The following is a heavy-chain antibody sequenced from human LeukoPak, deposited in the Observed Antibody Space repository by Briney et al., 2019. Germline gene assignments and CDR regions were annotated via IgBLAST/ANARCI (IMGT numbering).Heavy chain of an antibody. CDR2: IQYDGSNG. J-gene: IGHJ4*02. V-gene: IGHV3-30*02. CDR3: AKGLITMVRGVPRGHPFDY. Sequence: PGGSLRLSCAASAFTFSYYGMHWVRQAPGKGLEWVSFIQYDGSNGYYADSVKGRFTISRDNSKNTLYLQMNSLRAEDTAVYYCAKGLITMVRGVPRGHPFDYWGQGTLVTVSS. CDR1: AFTFSYYG. D-gene: IGHD3-10*01.